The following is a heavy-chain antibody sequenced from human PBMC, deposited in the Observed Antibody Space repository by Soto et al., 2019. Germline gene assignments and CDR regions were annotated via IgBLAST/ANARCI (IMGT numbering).Heavy chain of an antibody. CDR3: ARDREPTRYYYYGMDV. CDR1: GFTFSSYD. V-gene: IGHV3-13*01. CDR2: IGTAGDT. J-gene: IGHJ6*02. Sequence: PVGSLRLSCAASGFTFSSYDMHWVRQATGKGLEWVSAIGTAGDTYYPGSVKGRFTISRENAKNSLYLQMNSLRAGDTAVYYCARDREPTRYYYYGMDVWGQGTTVTVSS.